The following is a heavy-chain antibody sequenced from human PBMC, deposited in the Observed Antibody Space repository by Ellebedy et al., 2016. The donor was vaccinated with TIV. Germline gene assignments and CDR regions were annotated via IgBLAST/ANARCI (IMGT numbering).Heavy chain of an antibody. CDR2: ICYTGST. D-gene: IGHD5-18*01. CDR1: GGSISNYC. CDR3: ARDSLHSFGYGNWYFDL. V-gene: IGHV4-59*01. Sequence: MPGGSLRLSCTVSGGSISNYCWSWIRQSPGKGLEWIAYICYTGSTNYNPSLKSRVSESIDTSKNILSLRLSSVTAADTAVYYCARDSLHSFGYGNWYFDLWGRGTLVTVSS. J-gene: IGHJ2*01.